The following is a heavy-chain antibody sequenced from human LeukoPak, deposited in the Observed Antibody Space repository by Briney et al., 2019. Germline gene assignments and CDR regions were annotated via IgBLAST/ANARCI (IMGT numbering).Heavy chain of an antibody. CDR1: GYTFTSYD. CDR3: AKVRTMVRGVIIPKTRYNWFDP. Sequence: ASVTVSCKASGYTFTSYDINWVRQATGQGLEWMGWMNPNSGNTGYAQKFQGRVTMTRNTSISTAYMELSSLRSEDTAVYYCAKVRTMVRGVIIPKTRYNWFDPWGQGTLVTVSS. D-gene: IGHD3-10*01. CDR2: MNPNSGNT. V-gene: IGHV1-8*01. J-gene: IGHJ5*02.